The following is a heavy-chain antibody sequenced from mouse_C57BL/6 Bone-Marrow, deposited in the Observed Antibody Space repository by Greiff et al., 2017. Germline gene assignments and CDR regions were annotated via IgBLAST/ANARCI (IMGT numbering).Heavy chain of an antibody. CDR1: GYTFTSYW. J-gene: IGHJ3*01. CDR2: IDPSDSYT. D-gene: IGHD1-1*01. CDR3: AREGLLRAWFAY. Sequence: QVQLQQPGAELVMPGASVKLSCKASGYTFTSYWMHWVKQRPGQGLEWIGEIDPSDSYTNYNQKFKGKSTLPVDKSSSTAYMQLSSLTSEYSAVYYGAREGLLRAWFAYWGQGTLVTVSA. V-gene: IGHV1-69*01.